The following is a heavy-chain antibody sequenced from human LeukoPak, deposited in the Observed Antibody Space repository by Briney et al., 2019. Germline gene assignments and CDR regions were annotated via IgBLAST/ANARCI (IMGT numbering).Heavy chain of an antibody. CDR2: ISSSSSTI. V-gene: IGHV3-48*01. CDR3: ARRAGAYSHPYDY. Sequence: GGSLRLSCAASGFTFSSYSMNWVRQAPGKGLEWVSYISSSSSTIYYADSVKGRFTISSDSARNSLYLQMNSLRAEDTAVYHCARRAGAYSHPYDYWGQGTLVTVSS. CDR1: GFTFSSYS. D-gene: IGHD4/OR15-4a*01. J-gene: IGHJ4*02.